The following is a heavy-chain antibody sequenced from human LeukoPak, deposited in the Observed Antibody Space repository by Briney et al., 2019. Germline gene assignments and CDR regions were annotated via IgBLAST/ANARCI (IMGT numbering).Heavy chain of an antibody. J-gene: IGHJ4*02. Sequence: GGSLRLSCAASGFTFSSYSMNWVRQAPGKGLEWVSSISSSSDIYYADSVKGRFTISRDNAKNSLYLQMNSLKDEDTAVYYCARAGSHYYGSGSGFYFDYWGQGTLVTVSS. CDR3: ARAGSHYYGSGSGFYFDY. V-gene: IGHV3-21*01. CDR2: ISSSSDI. CDR1: GFTFSSYS. D-gene: IGHD3-10*01.